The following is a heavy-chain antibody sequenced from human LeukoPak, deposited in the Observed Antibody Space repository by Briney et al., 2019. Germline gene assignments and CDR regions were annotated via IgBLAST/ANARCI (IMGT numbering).Heavy chain of an antibody. CDR1: GSRFTSYW. J-gene: IGHJ4*02. D-gene: IGHD2-2*01. CDR2: IYPGDSDN. Sequence: GEXLKISFKGSGSRFTSYWIGWVRPMPGKGVEWMGIIYPGDSDNRYSPSFQGQVTISADKSISTAYLQWSSLKASDTAMYYCARPGYCSSTSCYSGTTVDYWGQGTLVTVSS. CDR3: ARPGYCSSTSCYSGTTVDY. V-gene: IGHV5-51*01.